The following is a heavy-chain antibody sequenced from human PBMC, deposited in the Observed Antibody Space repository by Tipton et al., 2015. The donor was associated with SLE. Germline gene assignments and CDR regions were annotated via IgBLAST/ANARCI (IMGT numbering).Heavy chain of an antibody. CDR1: GGSFSGYY. D-gene: IGHD6-6*01. V-gene: IGHV4-34*01. Sequence: TLSLTCAVYGGSFSGYYWSWIRQPPGKGLEWIGEINHSGSTNYNPSLKSRVTISVDTSKNQFSLKLSSVTAADTAVYYCARRRSSSLDYWGQGTLVTVSS. J-gene: IGHJ4*02. CDR3: ARRRSSSLDY. CDR2: INHSGST.